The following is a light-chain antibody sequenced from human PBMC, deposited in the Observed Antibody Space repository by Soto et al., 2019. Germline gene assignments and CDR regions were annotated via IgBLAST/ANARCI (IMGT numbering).Light chain of an antibody. CDR3: QQRSNWWT. V-gene: IGKV3-11*01. CDR1: QSVSSY. CDR2: DAS. J-gene: IGKJ1*01. Sequence: EIVLTQSPDTLSLSPGERATLSCRASQSVSSYLAWYQQKPGQAPRLLIYDASSRDTGIPARFSGSGSGTDFTLTISSLEPEDFEVYYCQQRSNWWTFGQGTKVEIK.